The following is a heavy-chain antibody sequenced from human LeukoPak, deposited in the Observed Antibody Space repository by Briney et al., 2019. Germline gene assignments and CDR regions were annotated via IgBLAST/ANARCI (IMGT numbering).Heavy chain of an antibody. CDR3: ARYVMVRGVIIHNSFDP. Sequence: ASVKVSCKASGYTFTSYGISWVRQAPGQGLEWMGWISAYNGNTNYAQKLQGRVTMTTDTSTSTAYMELRSLRSDDTAVYYCARYVMVRGVIIHNSFDPWGQGTLVTVSS. CDR1: GYTFTSYG. CDR2: ISAYNGNT. J-gene: IGHJ5*02. D-gene: IGHD3-10*01. V-gene: IGHV1-18*01.